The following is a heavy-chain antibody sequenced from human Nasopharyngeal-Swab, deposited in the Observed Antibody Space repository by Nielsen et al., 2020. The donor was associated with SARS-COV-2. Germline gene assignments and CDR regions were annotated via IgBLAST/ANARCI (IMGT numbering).Heavy chain of an antibody. CDR3: ARYESRAELYYFDY. V-gene: IGHV1-46*01. CDR2: INPSGGST. D-gene: IGHD1-26*01. CDR1: GYTFTSYY. J-gene: IGHJ4*02. Sequence: ASVKVSCKASGYTFTSYYMHWVRQAPGQGLEWMGIINPSGGSTSYAQKFQGRVTMTRDTSTSTAYMELRSLRSDDTAVYYCARYESRAELYYFDYWGQGTRVTVSS.